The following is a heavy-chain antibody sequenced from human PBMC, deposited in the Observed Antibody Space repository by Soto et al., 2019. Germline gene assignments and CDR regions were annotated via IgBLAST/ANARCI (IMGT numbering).Heavy chain of an antibody. CDR2: IYWDDDK. CDR1: GFSLTTSRVG. V-gene: IGHV2-5*02. D-gene: IGHD3-16*01. J-gene: IGHJ3*01. Sequence: SGPTLVNPTQTLTLTCSFSGFSLTTSRVGVGWIRQPPGEALEWLAIIYWDDDKRYSPSLQSRLAITKDTSKNQVVLTMTNLDPVDTGTYYCAHIMITFGGVSALDAFDFWRPGTMVTVSS. CDR3: AHIMITFGGVSALDAFDF.